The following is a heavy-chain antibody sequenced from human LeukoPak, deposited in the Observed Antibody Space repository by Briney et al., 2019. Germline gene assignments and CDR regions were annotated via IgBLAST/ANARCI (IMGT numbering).Heavy chain of an antibody. J-gene: IGHJ4*02. D-gene: IGHD6-13*01. V-gene: IGHV1-18*01. CDR2: ISAYNGNT. Sequence: ASVKVSCKASGYTFTSYGISWVRQAPGQGLEWMGWISAYNGNTNYAQKLQGRVTMTTDTFTSTAYMELRSLRSDVTAVYYCARGRIAAGTVGVVSAFWGQGTLVTVSS. CDR3: ARGRIAAGTVGVVSAF. CDR1: GYTFTSYG.